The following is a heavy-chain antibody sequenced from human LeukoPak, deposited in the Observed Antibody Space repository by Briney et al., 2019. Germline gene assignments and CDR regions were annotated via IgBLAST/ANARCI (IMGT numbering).Heavy chain of an antibody. CDR2: ISSSSSYI. J-gene: IGHJ3*02. D-gene: IGHD1-26*01. CDR1: GFPFSSYS. CDR3: ARALPSPLYSGSYADAFDI. Sequence: SGESVRLSCAPSGFPFSSYSMNWVRQAPGKGLEWVSSISSSSSYIYYADSVKGRFTICRDNAKNSLYLQMNSLIAEDTAVYCCARALPSPLYSGSYADAFDIWGQGTMVTVSS. V-gene: IGHV3-21*01.